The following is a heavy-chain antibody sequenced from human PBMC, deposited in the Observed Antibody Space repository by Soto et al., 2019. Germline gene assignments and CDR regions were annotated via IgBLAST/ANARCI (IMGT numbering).Heavy chain of an antibody. D-gene: IGHD3-10*01. J-gene: IGHJ4*02. Sequence: ASVKVSCKASGYTFTSYAMHWVRQAPGQRLEWMGWINAGNGNTKYSQKFQGRVTITRDTSASTAYMELSSLRSEDTAVYYCARVRGSGSYYNRGLNYEFDYWGQGTLVTVSS. CDR1: GYTFTSYA. CDR2: INAGNGNT. V-gene: IGHV1-3*01. CDR3: ARVRGSGSYYNRGLNYEFDY.